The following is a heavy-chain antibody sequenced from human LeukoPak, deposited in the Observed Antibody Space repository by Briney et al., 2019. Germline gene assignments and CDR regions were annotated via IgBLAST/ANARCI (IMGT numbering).Heavy chain of an antibody. V-gene: IGHV1-3*04. Sequence: GASVKVSCKASGYTFTSYAMHWLRQAPGQRLEWMGWINTGNGDTKYSQKFQGRVTITRDTSANTVYMILSSLRPEDTAVYYCARDEGSSWFTYFDYWGQGTLVTVSS. CDR3: ARDEGSSWFTYFDY. CDR1: GYTFTSYA. J-gene: IGHJ4*02. CDR2: INTGNGDT. D-gene: IGHD6-13*01.